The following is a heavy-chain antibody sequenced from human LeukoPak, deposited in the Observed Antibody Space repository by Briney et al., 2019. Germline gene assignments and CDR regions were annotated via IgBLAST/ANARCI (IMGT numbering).Heavy chain of an antibody. CDR3: ARSIGGSYFFCDY. D-gene: IGHD1-26*01. CDR2: IPYDGSNQ. Sequence: GGSLRLSCAASGFTFSSYAMHWVRQAPGKGLEWVALIPYDGSNQYYADSVKGRFTISRDDSKNTLYLQMNSLRAEDTAVYYCARSIGGSYFFCDYWGQGTLVTVSS. J-gene: IGHJ4*02. V-gene: IGHV3-30*04. CDR1: GFTFSSYA.